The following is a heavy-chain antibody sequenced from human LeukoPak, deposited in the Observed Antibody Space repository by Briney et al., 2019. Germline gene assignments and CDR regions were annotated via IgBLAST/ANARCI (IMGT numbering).Heavy chain of an antibody. CDR2: VYYTGST. J-gene: IGHJ4*02. CDR1: GGSMNSSSYY. CDR3: ARDGSDAFDEIDL. Sequence: SETLSLTCSVSGGSMNSSSYYWAWIRRPPGKGLEWIGNVYYTGSTYYKSSLKSRVTISLDMSKSHFSLKLSSVTAADTAVYFCARDGSDAFDEIDLWGQGTLVTVSS. D-gene: IGHD3-9*01. V-gene: IGHV4-39*07.